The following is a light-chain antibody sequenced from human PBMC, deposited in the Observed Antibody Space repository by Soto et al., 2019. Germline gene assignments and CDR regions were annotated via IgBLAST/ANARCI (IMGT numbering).Light chain of an antibody. CDR1: QSVSSNY. J-gene: IGKJ4*01. CDR3: QQYGSSPFT. V-gene: IGKV3-20*01. Sequence: EIVLTQSPGTLSLSPGERATLSCRASQSVSSNYLAWYQHKPGQAPRLLIYGASSRATGIPDRFSGSGSGTDFTLTISRLEPEDFAAYCCQQYGSSPFTFGGGTKVEIK. CDR2: GAS.